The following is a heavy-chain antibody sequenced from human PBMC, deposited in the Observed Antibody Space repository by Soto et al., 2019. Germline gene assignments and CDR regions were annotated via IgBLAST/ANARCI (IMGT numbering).Heavy chain of an antibody. D-gene: IGHD4-17*01. J-gene: IGHJ1*01. Sequence: GGSLRLSCAASGFTFSSYAMNWVRQAPGKGLEWVSVISGSGGSTYYADSVKGRFIISRDNSKNTLYLQMNSLRAEDTAVYYCARDFVHGDYAEYFQHWGQGTLVTVSS. CDR3: ARDFVHGDYAEYFQH. V-gene: IGHV3-23*01. CDR2: ISGSGGST. CDR1: GFTFSSYA.